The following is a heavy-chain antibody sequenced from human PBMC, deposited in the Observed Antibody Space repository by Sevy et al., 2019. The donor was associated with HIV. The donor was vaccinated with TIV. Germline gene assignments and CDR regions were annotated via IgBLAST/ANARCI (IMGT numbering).Heavy chain of an antibody. Sequence: GGSLRVSCAASGFTFSSYWMDWVRQVPGKGLVWVSRIDGDGSDKRYADCVKGRFSISRDDARSTVYLQMNGLTAEDTAVYYCARGRSRFGPLIDYWGQRTLVTVSS. V-gene: IGHV3-74*01. CDR2: IDGDGSDK. J-gene: IGHJ4*02. D-gene: IGHD3-16*01. CDR3: ARGRSRFGPLIDY. CDR1: GFTFSSYW.